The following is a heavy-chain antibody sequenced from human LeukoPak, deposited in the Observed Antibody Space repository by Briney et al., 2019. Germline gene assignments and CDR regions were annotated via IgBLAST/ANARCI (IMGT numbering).Heavy chain of an antibody. J-gene: IGHJ4*02. D-gene: IGHD5-24*01. V-gene: IGHV3-11*06. Sequence: KSGGSLRLSCAASGFNFGDYYMGWIRQAPGKGLEWVSHISSSSSYTKYADSVKGRFTISRDNARNSLYLQMNSLRAEDTAVYYCARHGDGYNYPLYFDSWGQGTLVTVSS. CDR1: GFNFGDYY. CDR3: ARHGDGYNYPLYFDS. CDR2: ISSSSSYT.